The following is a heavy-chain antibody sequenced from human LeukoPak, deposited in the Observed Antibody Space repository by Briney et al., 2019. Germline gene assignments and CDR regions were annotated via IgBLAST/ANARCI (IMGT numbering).Heavy chain of an antibody. CDR3: ARKERYCSSTSCLNWFDP. CDR1: GGSISSSNW. CDR2: FYHSGST. D-gene: IGHD2-2*01. Sequence: SGTLSLTCAVSGGSISSSNWWSWVRQPPGKGLEWIGEFYHSGSTNYNPSLKSRVTISVDKSKNQFSLKLSSVTAADTAVYYCARKERYCSSTSCLNWFDPWGQGTLVTVSS. J-gene: IGHJ5*02. V-gene: IGHV4-4*02.